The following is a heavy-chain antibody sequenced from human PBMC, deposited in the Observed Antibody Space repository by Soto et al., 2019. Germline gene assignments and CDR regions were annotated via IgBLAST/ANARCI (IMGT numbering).Heavy chain of an antibody. CDR2: IIPIFGTA. V-gene: IGHV1-69*13. J-gene: IGHJ3*02. CDR3: AREGMVRGVIIDPKDAFDI. CDR1: GGTFSSYA. Sequence: SVKVSCKASGGTFSSYAISWVRQAPGQGLEWMGGIIPIFGTANYAQKFQGRVTITADESTSTAYMELSSLRSEDTAVYYCAREGMVRGVIIDPKDAFDIWGQGAMVTVSS. D-gene: IGHD3-10*01.